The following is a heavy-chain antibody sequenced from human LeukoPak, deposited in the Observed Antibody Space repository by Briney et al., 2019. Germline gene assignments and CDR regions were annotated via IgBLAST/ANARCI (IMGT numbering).Heavy chain of an antibody. CDR1: GFAFSSYA. Sequence: GGSLRLSCAASGFAFSSYAMHWVRQAPGKGLEWVAVISYDGSNKYYADSVKGRFTISRDNSKNTLYLQMNSLRAEDTAVYYCARGNYYGQDYWGQGTLVTVSS. CDR2: ISYDGSNK. V-gene: IGHV3-30-3*01. CDR3: ARGNYYGQDY. J-gene: IGHJ4*02. D-gene: IGHD3-10*01.